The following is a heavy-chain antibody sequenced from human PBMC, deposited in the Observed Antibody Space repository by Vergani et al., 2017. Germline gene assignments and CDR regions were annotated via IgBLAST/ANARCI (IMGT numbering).Heavy chain of an antibody. J-gene: IGHJ4*02. Sequence: QVQVVQSGAEVKKSGASVKVSCKTSGYTFSNYYMHWVRQAPGQGLEWMGIINPSGGHTNYAQKFQGRVTMTRDTSTSTVDMELSSLRSEDTAIYSCARGDYGILTGYRYWGQGTLVTVSA. CDR2: INPSGGHT. CDR3: ARGDYGILTGYRY. D-gene: IGHD3-9*01. V-gene: IGHV1-46*03. CDR1: GYTFSNYY.